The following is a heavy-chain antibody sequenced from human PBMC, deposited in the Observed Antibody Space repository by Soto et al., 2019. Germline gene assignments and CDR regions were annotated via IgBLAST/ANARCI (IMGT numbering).Heavy chain of an antibody. CDR2: ISYSGST. CDR1: GGSISSGSINSNSYF. J-gene: IGHJ4*02. D-gene: IGHD3-10*01. Sequence: SETLSLTCIVSGGSISSGSINSNSYFWGWIRQPPGKGLEGIGIISYSGSTYYNPSLKSRVTIFVDTSKNQFSLKLSSVTAADTAVYYCARAAKITMVRGVPDYWGQGTLVTVSS. V-gene: IGHV4-39*01. CDR3: ARAAKITMVRGVPDY.